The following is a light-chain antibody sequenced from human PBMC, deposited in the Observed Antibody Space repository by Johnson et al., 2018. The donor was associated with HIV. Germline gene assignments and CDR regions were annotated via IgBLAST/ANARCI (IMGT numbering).Light chain of an antibody. CDR3: GTWDSSLSAVYV. CDR1: SSNIGNNY. V-gene: IGLV1-51*01. Sequence: QAVLTQPPSVSAAPGQKVTISCSGSSSNIGNNYVSWYQQLPGTAPKLLIYDNNKRPSGIPDRFSGSKSGTSATLGVTGLLTGDEADYYCGTWDSSLSAVYVFGTGTKVTVL. CDR2: DNN. J-gene: IGLJ1*01.